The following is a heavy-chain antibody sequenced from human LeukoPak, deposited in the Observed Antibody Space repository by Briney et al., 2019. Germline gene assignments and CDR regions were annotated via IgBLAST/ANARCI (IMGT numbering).Heavy chain of an antibody. CDR1: GGSVSSGSYY. J-gene: IGHJ4*02. D-gene: IGHD3-22*01. CDR3: ARDTYDSSGYSKFDY. CDR2: IYYSGST. Sequence: NPSETLSLTCTVSGGSVSSGSYYWSWIRQPPGKGLELIGYIYYSGSTNYNPSLKSRVTMSLDTSKNQFSLKLSSVTAADTAVYYCARDTYDSSGYSKFDYWGQGTLVTVSS. V-gene: IGHV4-61*01.